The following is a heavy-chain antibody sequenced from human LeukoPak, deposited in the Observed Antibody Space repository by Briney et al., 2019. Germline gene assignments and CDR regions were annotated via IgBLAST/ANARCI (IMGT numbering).Heavy chain of an antibody. V-gene: IGHV4-34*01. CDR2: INHSGST. CDR1: GGSFSGYY. J-gene: IGHJ4*02. D-gene: IGHD3-10*01. Sequence: SETLSLTCAVYGGSFSGYYWSWIRQPPGKGLEWIGEINHSGSTNYNPSLKSRVTISVDTSKNQFSLKLSSVTAADTAVYYCARRLLWFGELHFDYWGQGTLVTVPS. CDR3: ARRLLWFGELHFDY.